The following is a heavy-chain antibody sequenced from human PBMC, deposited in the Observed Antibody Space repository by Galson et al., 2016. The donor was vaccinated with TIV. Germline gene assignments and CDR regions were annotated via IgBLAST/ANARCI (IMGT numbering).Heavy chain of an antibody. CDR3: ASVAWFLGLSLDN. D-gene: IGHD2/OR15-2a*01. CDR2: FDPEQHKK. V-gene: IGHV1-24*01. Sequence: SVKVSCKVSGDSLSDLSMHWVRQAPGKGLEWMAGFDPEQHKKIYAQKLEGRVTLTDDTSTDTAFLELSSLSFEDTAVYYCASVAWFLGLSLDNWGQGTLVIVSS. CDR1: GDSLSDLS. J-gene: IGHJ4*02.